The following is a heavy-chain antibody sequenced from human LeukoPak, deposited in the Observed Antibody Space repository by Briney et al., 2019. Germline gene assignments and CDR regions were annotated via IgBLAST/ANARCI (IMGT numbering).Heavy chain of an antibody. J-gene: IGHJ5*02. CDR3: ARGATVVRNWFDP. V-gene: IGHV3-21*01. Sequence: GGSLRLSCAASGFTFSSYSMNWVRQAPGKGLEWVSSISSSSSYIYYADSVKGRFTMSRDNAKNSLYLQMNSLRAEDTAVYYCARGATVVRNWFDPWGQGTLVTVSS. CDR1: GFTFSSYS. CDR2: ISSSSSYI. D-gene: IGHD4-23*01.